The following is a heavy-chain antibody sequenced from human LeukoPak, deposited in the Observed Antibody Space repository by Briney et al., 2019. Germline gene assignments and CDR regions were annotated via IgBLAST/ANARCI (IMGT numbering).Heavy chain of an antibody. D-gene: IGHD5-24*01. Sequence: PGGSLRPSCAASGFTFSSYEMNGVRQAPGKGLEWVSYISSSGSTIYYADSVKGRFTICRDNAKNSLYLQMNSLRAEDTAVYYCAKMADGMDVWGQGTTVTVPS. CDR3: AKMADGMDV. CDR2: ISSSGSTI. J-gene: IGHJ6*02. V-gene: IGHV3-48*03. CDR1: GFTFSSYE.